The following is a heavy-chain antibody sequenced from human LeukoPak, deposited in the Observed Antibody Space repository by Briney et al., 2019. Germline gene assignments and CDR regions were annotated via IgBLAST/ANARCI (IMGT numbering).Heavy chain of an antibody. CDR2: IKQDGSEK. V-gene: IGHV3-7*01. CDR3: ARDYVSFAFDI. Sequence: PGGSLRLSCAASGFTFSSYWMSWVRQAPGKGLEWVANIKQDGSEKYYVDSVKGRFTISRDNAKNSLYPQMNSLRAEDTAVYYCARDYVSFAFDIWGQGTMVTVSS. CDR1: GFTFSSYW. J-gene: IGHJ3*02. D-gene: IGHD3-10*02.